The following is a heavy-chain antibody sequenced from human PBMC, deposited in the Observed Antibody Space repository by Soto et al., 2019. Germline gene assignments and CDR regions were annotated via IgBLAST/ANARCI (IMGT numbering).Heavy chain of an antibody. V-gene: IGHV3-23*01. Sequence: GGPLSLSFEAPGLTFSSYAMSWVRQAPGKGLEWVSAISGSGGSTYYADSVKGRFTISRDNSKNTLYLQMNSLRAEDTAVYYCAKPLIAVAGTTYFDYWGQGTLVTVSS. CDR1: GLTFSSYA. J-gene: IGHJ4*02. CDR2: ISGSGGST. CDR3: AKPLIAVAGTTYFDY. D-gene: IGHD6-19*01.